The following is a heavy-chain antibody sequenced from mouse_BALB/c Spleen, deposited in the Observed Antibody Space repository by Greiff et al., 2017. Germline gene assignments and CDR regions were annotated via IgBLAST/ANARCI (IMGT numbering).Heavy chain of an antibody. Sequence: EVKLMESGGGLVQPGGSRKLSCAASGFTFSSFGMHWVRQAPEKGLEWVAYISSGSSTIYYADTVKGRFTISRDNPKNTLFLQMTSLRSEDTAMYYCARPYDYDVDYYAMDYWGQGTSVTGSA. V-gene: IGHV5-17*02. D-gene: IGHD2-4*01. CDR2: ISSGSSTI. J-gene: IGHJ4*01. CDR3: ARPYDYDVDYYAMDY. CDR1: GFTFSSFG.